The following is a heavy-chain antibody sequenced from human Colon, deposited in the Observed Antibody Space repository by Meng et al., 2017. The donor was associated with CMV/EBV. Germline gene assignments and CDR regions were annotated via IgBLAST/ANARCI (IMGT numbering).Heavy chain of an antibody. CDR2: IGTAGDT. Sequence: GESLKISCAACGFTFSSYDMHWVRQATGKGLEWVSAIGTAGDTYYPGSVKGQFTISRENAKNSLYLQMNSLRTEDTAVYYCARNRLECGGDCYFADSWGQGTLVTVSS. CDR1: GFTFSSYD. D-gene: IGHD2-21*02. J-gene: IGHJ5*02. V-gene: IGHV3-13*03. CDR3: ARNRLECGGDCYFADS.